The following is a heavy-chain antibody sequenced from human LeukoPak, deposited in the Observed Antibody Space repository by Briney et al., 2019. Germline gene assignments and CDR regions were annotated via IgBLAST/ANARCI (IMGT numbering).Heavy chain of an antibody. D-gene: IGHD5-18*01. CDR1: GGSFSGYY. V-gene: IGHV4-34*01. CDR2: INHSGST. J-gene: IGHJ4*02. CDR3: ARGQAQLWLLLLDY. Sequence: SETLSLTCDVYGGSFSGYYWSWIRQPPGKGLEWIGEINHSGSTNYNPSLKSRVTISVDTSKNQFSLKLSSVTAADTAVYYCARGQAQLWLLLLDYWGQGTLVTVSS.